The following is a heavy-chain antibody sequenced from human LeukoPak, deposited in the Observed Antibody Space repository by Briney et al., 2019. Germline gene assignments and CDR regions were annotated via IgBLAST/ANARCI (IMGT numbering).Heavy chain of an antibody. J-gene: IGHJ6*02. V-gene: IGHV3-30*18. CDR3: AKGKDYYGSGSVYYGMDV. D-gene: IGHD3-10*01. CDR1: GFTFSSYG. Sequence: GGSLRLSCTAPGFTFSSYGMHWVRQAPGKGLEWVAVISYDGSNKYYADSVKGRFTISRDNSKNTLYLQMNSLRAEDTAVYYCAKGKDYYGSGSVYYGMDVWGQGTTVTVSS. CDR2: ISYDGSNK.